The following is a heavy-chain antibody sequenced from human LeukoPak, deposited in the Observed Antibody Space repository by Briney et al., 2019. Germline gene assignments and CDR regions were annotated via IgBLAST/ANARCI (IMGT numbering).Heavy chain of an antibody. CDR2: INSDGSST. V-gene: IGHV3-74*01. J-gene: IGHJ5*02. Sequence: GGSLRLSCAASGFTFSSYWVHWVRQAPGKGLVWVSRINSDGSSTSYADSVKGRFTISRDDAKNTLYLQMNSLRAEDTAVYYCARSGITGIVYWFDPWGQGTLVTVSS. CDR1: GFTFSSYW. D-gene: IGHD1-20*01. CDR3: ARSGITGIVYWFDP.